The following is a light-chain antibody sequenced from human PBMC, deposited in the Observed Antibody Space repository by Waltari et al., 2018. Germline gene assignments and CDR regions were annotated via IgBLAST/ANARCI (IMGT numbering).Light chain of an antibody. V-gene: IGLV5-45*01. CDR1: SDISVGSYK. CDR3: MILYNNAVV. J-gene: IGLJ3*02. CDR2: YRSDSDN. Sequence: QAVLTQPASLSASPGASVSLPCTLRSDISVGSYKIYSYQQRPGSPPQFLVRYRSDSDNRQGSGVPSRFSGSKDFSANAGILLISGLQSADEADYYCMILYNNAVVFGGGTKLTVL.